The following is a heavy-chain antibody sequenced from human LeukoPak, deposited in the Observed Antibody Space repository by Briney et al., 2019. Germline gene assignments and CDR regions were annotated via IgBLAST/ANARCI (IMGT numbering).Heavy chain of an antibody. Sequence: ASVKVSCKASGGTFSSYAISWVRQAPGQGLEWMGGIIPMFDTSNYAQKFQGRVTITADKSTSTAYMELSSLRSEDTAVYYCARSITMTVVWDAFDMWGQGTMVTVSS. V-gene: IGHV1-69*06. CDR3: ARSITMTVVWDAFDM. CDR2: IIPMFDTS. J-gene: IGHJ3*02. CDR1: GGTFSSYA. D-gene: IGHD3-22*01.